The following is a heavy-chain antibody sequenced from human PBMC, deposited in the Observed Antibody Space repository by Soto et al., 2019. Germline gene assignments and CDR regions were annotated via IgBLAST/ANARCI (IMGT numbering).Heavy chain of an antibody. D-gene: IGHD2-15*01. J-gene: IGHJ5*02. Sequence: QVQLQESGPGLVKPSETLSLTCTVSGGSISSYYWSWIRQPPGKGLEWIGYIYYSGSTNYNPSLKSRVTISVDTSKNQFSLKLSSVTAADTAVYYCAREIVVVAATRWFDPWGQGTLVTVSS. V-gene: IGHV4-59*01. CDR2: IYYSGST. CDR3: AREIVVVAATRWFDP. CDR1: GGSISSYY.